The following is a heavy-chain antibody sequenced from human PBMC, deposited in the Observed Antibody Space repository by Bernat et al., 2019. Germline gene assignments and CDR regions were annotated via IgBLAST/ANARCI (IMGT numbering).Heavy chain of an antibody. Sequence: QVQLVQSGAEVKKPGSSVKVSCKASGGTFSSYAISWVRQAPGQGLEWMGGIIPIFGTANYAQKFQGRVTITADESTSTAYMELSSLRSEDTAVYYCAVTYYYDSSGYYPTPAFDYWGQGTLVTVSS. J-gene: IGHJ4*02. CDR1: GGTFSSYA. D-gene: IGHD3-22*01. CDR3: AVTYYYDSSGYYPTPAFDY. CDR2: IIPIFGTA. V-gene: IGHV1-69*01.